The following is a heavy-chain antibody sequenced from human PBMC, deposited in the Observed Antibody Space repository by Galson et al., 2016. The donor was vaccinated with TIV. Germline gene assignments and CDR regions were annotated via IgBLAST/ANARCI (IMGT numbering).Heavy chain of an antibody. CDR3: VSDVFRSGGGSSWSAGFYY. D-gene: IGHD6-13*01. J-gene: IGHJ4*02. CDR2: IDRDGQRI. CDR1: GFSFSSYW. Sequence: SLRLSCAASGFSFSSYWMHWVCQAPGRGLVWVSRIDRDGQRITYEDSVKGRFTISRDNVKNTLYLQMNCLRVDDTAVYYCVSDVFRSGGGSSWSAGFYYWGQGTLGTVSS. V-gene: IGHV3-74*01.